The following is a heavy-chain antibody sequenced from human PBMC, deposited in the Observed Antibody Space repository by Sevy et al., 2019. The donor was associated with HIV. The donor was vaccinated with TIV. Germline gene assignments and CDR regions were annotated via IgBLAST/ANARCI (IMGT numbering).Heavy chain of an antibody. Sequence: GESLKISCAASGFTFSSYAMSWVRQAPGKGLEWVSAISGSGGSTYYADSVKGRFTISRDNSKNTLYLQMNSLRAEDTAVYYCAKRGGVAGLLLYYYYYMDVWGKGTTVTVSS. CDR1: GFTFSSYA. J-gene: IGHJ6*03. V-gene: IGHV3-23*01. CDR2: ISGSGGST. D-gene: IGHD6-19*01. CDR3: AKRGGVAGLLLYYYYYMDV.